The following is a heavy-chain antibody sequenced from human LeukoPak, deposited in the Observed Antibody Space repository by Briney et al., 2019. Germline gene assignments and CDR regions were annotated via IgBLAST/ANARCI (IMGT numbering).Heavy chain of an antibody. J-gene: IGHJ6*03. CDR3: ARRNRAAAGTRSAYYYYYMDV. Sequence: GGSLRLSCAASGFTFSSYWMSWVRQAPGKGLEWVANIKQDGSEKYYVDSVKGRFTISRGNAKNSLYLQMNRLRAEDTAVYYCARRNRAAAGTRSAYYYYYMDVWGKGTTVTVSS. D-gene: IGHD6-13*01. V-gene: IGHV3-7*01. CDR1: GFTFSSYW. CDR2: IKQDGSEK.